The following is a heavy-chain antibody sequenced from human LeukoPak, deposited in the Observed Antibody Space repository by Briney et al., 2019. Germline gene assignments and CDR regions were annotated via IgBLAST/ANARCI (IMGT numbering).Heavy chain of an antibody. Sequence: ASVKVSCKASGYTFTGYYMHWVRQAPGQGLEWMGWINPNSGGTNYAQKFQGRVTMTRDTSISTAYMELSRLRSGDTAVYYCARVFSRTIAAAGPPAYWGQGTLVTVSS. D-gene: IGHD6-13*01. J-gene: IGHJ4*02. V-gene: IGHV1-2*02. CDR3: ARVFSRTIAAAGPPAY. CDR1: GYTFTGYY. CDR2: INPNSGGT.